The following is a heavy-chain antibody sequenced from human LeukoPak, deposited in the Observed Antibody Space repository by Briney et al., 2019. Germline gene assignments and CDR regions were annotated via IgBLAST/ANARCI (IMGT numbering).Heavy chain of an antibody. CDR1: GFTFSSYE. J-gene: IGHJ4*02. Sequence: GGSLRLSCAASGFTFSSYEMNWVRQAPGKGLEWISYISYSATIIEYADSVKGRFTISRDNAKNSLYLEMNSLRAEDTAVYYCARVSWYGSGNSINFDCWGQGALVSVSS. D-gene: IGHD3-10*01. CDR2: ISYSATII. V-gene: IGHV3-48*03. CDR3: ARVSWYGSGNSINFDC.